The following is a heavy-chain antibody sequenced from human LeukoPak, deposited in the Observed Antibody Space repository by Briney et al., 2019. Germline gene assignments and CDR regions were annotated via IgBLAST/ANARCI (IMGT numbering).Heavy chain of an antibody. CDR1: GFTFSTYW. Sequence: PGGPLRLSCAASGFTFSTYWMTWVRQAPGKGLEWVANIKQDGGEKFYVDSVKGRFTISRDNPKNSVYLQMNSLRAEDTAVYYCARGLSRRGLMVVDDAFDIWGQGTMVTVSS. CDR2: IKQDGGEK. CDR3: ARGLSRRGLMVVDDAFDI. V-gene: IGHV3-7*04. D-gene: IGHD3-22*01. J-gene: IGHJ3*02.